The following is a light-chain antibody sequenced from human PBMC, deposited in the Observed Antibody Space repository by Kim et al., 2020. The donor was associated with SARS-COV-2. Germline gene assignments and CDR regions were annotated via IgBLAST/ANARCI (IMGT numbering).Light chain of an antibody. V-gene: IGLV3-21*04. Sequence: SYELTQPPSVSVAPGKTARITCGGNNIGSKSVHWYQQKPGQAPVLVIYYDSDRPSGIPERFSGSNSGYTATLTISRVEAGDEADYYCQVWDSSSDHPVFGGGTQVTVL. CDR3: QVWDSSSDHPV. J-gene: IGLJ3*02. CDR1: NIGSKS. CDR2: YDS.